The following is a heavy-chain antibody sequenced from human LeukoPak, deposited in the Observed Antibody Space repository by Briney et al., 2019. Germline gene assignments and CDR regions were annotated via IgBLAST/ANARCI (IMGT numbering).Heavy chain of an antibody. D-gene: IGHD5-12*01. CDR1: GGSISSYY. Sequence: SETLSLTCTVSGGSISSYYWSWIRQPPGKGLEWIGYIYYSGSTYYNPSLKSRVTISVDTSKNQFSLKLSSVTAADTAVYYCARSYYSGYDYRHYFDYWGQGTLVTVSS. CDR2: IYYSGST. V-gene: IGHV4-59*04. CDR3: ARSYYSGYDYRHYFDY. J-gene: IGHJ4*02.